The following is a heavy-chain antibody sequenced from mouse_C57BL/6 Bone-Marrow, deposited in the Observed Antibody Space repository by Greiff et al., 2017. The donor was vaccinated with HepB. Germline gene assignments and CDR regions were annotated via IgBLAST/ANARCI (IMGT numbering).Heavy chain of an antibody. CDR1: GYAFTNYL. Sequence: QVQLQQSGAELVRPGTSVKVSCKASGYAFTNYLIEWVKQRPGQGLEWIGVINPGSGGTNYNEKFKGKATLTADKSSSTAYMELRSLTSEDSAVYFCARVGGYYGSGPMDYWGQGTSVTVSS. J-gene: IGHJ4*01. V-gene: IGHV1-54*01. CDR3: ARVGGYYGSGPMDY. CDR2: INPGSGGT. D-gene: IGHD1-1*01.